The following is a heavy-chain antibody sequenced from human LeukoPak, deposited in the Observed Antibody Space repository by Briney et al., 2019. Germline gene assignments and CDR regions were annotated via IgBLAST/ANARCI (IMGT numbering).Heavy chain of an antibody. J-gene: IGHJ3*02. CDR1: GGSFSGYY. D-gene: IGHD1-26*01. CDR3: ARVAADSGSYRRTDAFDI. V-gene: IGHV4-59*10. Sequence: PSETLSLTCGVYGGSFSGYYWSWIRQPAGKGLEWIGRIYTSGSTNYNPSLKSRVTMSVDTSKNQFSLKLSSVTAADTAVYYCARVAADSGSYRRTDAFDIWGQGTMVTVSS. CDR2: IYTSGST.